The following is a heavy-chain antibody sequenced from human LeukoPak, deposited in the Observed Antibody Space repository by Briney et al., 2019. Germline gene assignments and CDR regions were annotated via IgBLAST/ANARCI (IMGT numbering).Heavy chain of an antibody. CDR3: AKGVQVPAASMFDP. J-gene: IGHJ5*02. D-gene: IGHD2-2*01. CDR2: INHSGST. Sequence: SETLSLTCAVYGGSFSGYYWSWIRQPPGKGLEWIGEINHSGSTNYNPSLKSRVTISVDTSKNQFSLKLSSVTAADTALYYCAKGVQVPAASMFDPWGQGTLVTVSS. CDR1: GGSFSGYY. V-gene: IGHV4-34*01.